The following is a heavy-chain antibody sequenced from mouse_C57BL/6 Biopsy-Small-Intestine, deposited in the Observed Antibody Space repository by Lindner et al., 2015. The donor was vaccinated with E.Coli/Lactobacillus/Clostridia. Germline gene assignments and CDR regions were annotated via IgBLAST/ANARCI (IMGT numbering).Heavy chain of an antibody. J-gene: IGHJ1*01. Sequence: VQLQESGAELVGPGASVKLSCKASGFTFTDYYINWVKQRPGQGLEWVARIYPGNGDAYYSEKFEAKATLTAEKSSTTAYMQLSSLTSEDSAVYFCARANYYGSSYGYFDVWGSGTTVTVSS. CDR2: IYPGNGDA. D-gene: IGHD1-1*01. CDR3: ARANYYGSSYGYFDV. CDR1: GFTFTDYY. V-gene: IGHV1-76*01.